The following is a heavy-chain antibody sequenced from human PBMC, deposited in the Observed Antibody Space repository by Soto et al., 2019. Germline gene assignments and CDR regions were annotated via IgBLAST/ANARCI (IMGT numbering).Heavy chain of an antibody. CDR2: ISYGGST. D-gene: IGHD5-18*01. Sequence: QVQLQESGPGLVKPSQTLSLTCTVSGGSINSGGYCWSWIRQHPGKGLDWIGCISYGGSTSYNPSLKSRVIISVDTSKNQFSLKLTSVTAADPAVYYCSRGILVWGQGALITVSS. J-gene: IGHJ4*02. CDR1: GGSINSGGYC. CDR3: SRGILV. V-gene: IGHV4-31*03.